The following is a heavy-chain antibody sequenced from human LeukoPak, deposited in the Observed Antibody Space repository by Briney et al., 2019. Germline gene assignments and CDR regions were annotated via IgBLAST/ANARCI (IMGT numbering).Heavy chain of an antibody. CDR3: AREISPEYAFDI. D-gene: IGHD1-14*01. CDR1: RFTFSSYG. Sequence: GGSLRLSCAASRFTFSSYGMHWVRQAPGKGLEWVAFIRYDGINKYYADSVKGRFTISRDNSKNTLYLQMNSLRAEDTAVYYCAREISPEYAFDIWGQGTMVTVSS. V-gene: IGHV3-30*02. J-gene: IGHJ3*02. CDR2: IRYDGINK.